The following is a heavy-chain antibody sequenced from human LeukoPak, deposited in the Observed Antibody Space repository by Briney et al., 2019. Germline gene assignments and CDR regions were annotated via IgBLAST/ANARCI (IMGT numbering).Heavy chain of an antibody. CDR1: GYTFTGYY. CDR2: INLNSGGT. V-gene: IGHV1-2*06. CDR3: ARVRCSGGSCFSRNYYYYYMDV. J-gene: IGHJ6*03. D-gene: IGHD2-15*01. Sequence: ASVKVSCKASGYTFTGYYMHWVRQAPGQGLEWMGRINLNSGGTNYAQKFQGRVTMTRDTSISTAYMELSRLRSDDTAVYYCARVRCSGGSCFSRNYYYYYMDVWGKGTTVTVSS.